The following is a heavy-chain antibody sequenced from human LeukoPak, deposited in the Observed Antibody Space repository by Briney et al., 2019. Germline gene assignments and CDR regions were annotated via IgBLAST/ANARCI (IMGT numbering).Heavy chain of an antibody. CDR1: GFTFSGSA. J-gene: IGHJ4*02. CDR2: IRSKANSYAT. Sequence: GGSLRLSCAASGFTFSGSAMHWVRQASGKGLEWVGRIRSKANSYATAYAASVKGRFTISRDDSKNTAYLQMNSLKTEDTAVYYCTSPLTQTDYWGQGTLVTVSS. CDR3: TSPLTQTDY. V-gene: IGHV3-73*01. D-gene: IGHD3-16*01.